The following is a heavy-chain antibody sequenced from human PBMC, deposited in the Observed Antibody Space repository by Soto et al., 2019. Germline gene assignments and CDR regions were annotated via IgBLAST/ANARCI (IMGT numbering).Heavy chain of an antibody. D-gene: IGHD2-2*01. Sequence: QVQLKESGPGLVKPSQTLALTCSVSCDYIHVCGFYWTWFRQRPGKGLEWLGYTYYTGKTYYNPSLQGRLTMSVDRSKNQVSLRLTSVTAADTAVYFCGRDLTSNANCIDPWGQGTLVTVSS. CDR3: GRDLTSNANCIDP. V-gene: IGHV4-30-4*01. CDR2: TYYTGKT. J-gene: IGHJ5*02. CDR1: CDYIHVCGFY.